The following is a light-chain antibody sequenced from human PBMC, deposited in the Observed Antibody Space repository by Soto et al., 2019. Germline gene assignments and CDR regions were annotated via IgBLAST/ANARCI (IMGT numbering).Light chain of an antibody. CDR2: DAS. CDR1: QSVSSS. V-gene: IGKV3-11*01. Sequence: EVVLTQSPATLSLSPGDRATLSCRASQSVSSSLVWYQQKPGQAPRLLIYDASNRATGIPARFSGSGSGTDFTLTISCLQSEDFATYYCQQYYSYPRTFGQGTKVDI. CDR3: QQYYSYPRT. J-gene: IGKJ1*01.